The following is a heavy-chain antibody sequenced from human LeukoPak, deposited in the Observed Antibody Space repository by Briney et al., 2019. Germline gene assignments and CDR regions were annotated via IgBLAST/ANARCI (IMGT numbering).Heavy chain of an antibody. V-gene: IGHV3-23*01. CDR2: IRGSGGST. CDR1: GFTFSSYA. CDR3: AKDGRVRGAFDI. Sequence: GGSLRLSCAASGFTFSSYAMSWVRQAPGKGLEWVSAIRGSGGSTYYADSVKGRITISRDNSKNTLYLQMNSLRAEDTAVYYCAKDGRVRGAFDIWGQGTMVTVSS. J-gene: IGHJ3*02. D-gene: IGHD3-10*01.